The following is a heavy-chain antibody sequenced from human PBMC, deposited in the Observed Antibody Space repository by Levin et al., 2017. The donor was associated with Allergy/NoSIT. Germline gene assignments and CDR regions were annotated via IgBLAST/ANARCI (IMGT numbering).Heavy chain of an antibody. CDR2: IIPIFGTA. V-gene: IGHV1-69*13. CDR3: ARRYSSGDYFDY. D-gene: IGHD6-19*01. Sequence: ASVKVSCKASGGTFSSYAISWVRQAPGQGLEWMGGIIPIFGTANYAQKFQGRVTITADESTSTAYMELSSLRSEDTAVYYCARRYSSGDYFDYWGQGTLVTVSS. CDR1: GGTFSSYA. J-gene: IGHJ4*02.